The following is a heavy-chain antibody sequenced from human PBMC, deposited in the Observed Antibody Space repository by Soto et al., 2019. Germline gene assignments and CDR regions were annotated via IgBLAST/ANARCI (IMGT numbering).Heavy chain of an antibody. D-gene: IGHD2-21*01. Sequence: EVQLVESGGGLVQPGGSLRLSCAASGFMFSPYCMSWVRQDPGKGLEWVATISGGASDKFYVDSVKGRFTISRDDAKNSLYLQMNSLRDEDTAVYYGVREDWHRCAPWGEGTLFTVCS. CDR3: VREDWHRCAP. J-gene: IGHJ5*02. V-gene: IGHV3-7*01. CDR1: GFMFSPYC. CDR2: ISGGASDK.